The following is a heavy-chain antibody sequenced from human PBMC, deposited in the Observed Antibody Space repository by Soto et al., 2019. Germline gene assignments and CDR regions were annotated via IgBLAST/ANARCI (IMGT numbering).Heavy chain of an antibody. CDR1: GGSISSYY. CDR2: IYYSGST. V-gene: IGHV4-59*01. J-gene: IGHJ4*02. D-gene: IGHD1-7*01. Sequence: ASETLSLTCTVSGGSISSYYWSWIRQPPGKGLEWIGYIYYSGSTNYNPSLKSRVTISVDTSKNQFSLKLSSVTAADTAVYYCARMIAGTTRWWGIDYWGQGTLVTSPQ. CDR3: ARMIAGTTRWWGIDY.